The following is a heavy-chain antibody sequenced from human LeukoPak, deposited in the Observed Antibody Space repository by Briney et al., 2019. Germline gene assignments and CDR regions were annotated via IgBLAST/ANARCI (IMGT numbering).Heavy chain of an antibody. CDR3: ATALGDFWSGYTLYYFDY. CDR1: GYTLTELS. J-gene: IGHJ4*02. Sequence: ASVKVSCKVSGYTLTELSMHWVLQAPGKGLEWMGGFDPEDGETIYAQKFQGRVTMTEDTSTDTAYMELSSLRSEDTAVYYCATALGDFWSGYTLYYFDYWGQGTLVTVSS. CDR2: FDPEDGET. D-gene: IGHD3-3*01. V-gene: IGHV1-24*01.